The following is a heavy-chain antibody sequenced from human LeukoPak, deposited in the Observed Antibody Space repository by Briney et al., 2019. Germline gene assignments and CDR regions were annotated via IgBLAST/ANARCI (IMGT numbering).Heavy chain of an antibody. D-gene: IGHD3-10*01. J-gene: IGHJ4*02. V-gene: IGHV3-23*01. CDR2: ISGSGGST. Sequence: GGSLRLSCAASGFTFSSYAMSWVRQAPGKGLEWVSAISGSGGSTYYADSVKGRFTISRDNSKNTLYLQMNSLRAEDTAVYYCARGPQLLLWFGEPLDYWGQGTLVTVSS. CDR1: GFTFSSYA. CDR3: ARGPQLLLWFGEPLDY.